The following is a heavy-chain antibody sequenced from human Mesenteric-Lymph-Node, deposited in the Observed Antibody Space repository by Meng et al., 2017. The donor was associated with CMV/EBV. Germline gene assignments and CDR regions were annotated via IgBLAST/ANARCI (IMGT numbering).Heavy chain of an antibody. CDR3: ARGPNVVVPAASGTYYFDY. Sequence: ASVKVSCKASGYTFTSYGISWVRQAPGQGLEWMGWISAYNGNTNYAQKLQGRVTMTTDTSTSTAYMELSSLRSEDTAVYYCARGPNVVVPAASGTYYFDYWGQGTLVTVSS. CDR1: GYTFTSYG. D-gene: IGHD2-2*01. J-gene: IGHJ4*02. CDR2: ISAYNGNT. V-gene: IGHV1-18*01.